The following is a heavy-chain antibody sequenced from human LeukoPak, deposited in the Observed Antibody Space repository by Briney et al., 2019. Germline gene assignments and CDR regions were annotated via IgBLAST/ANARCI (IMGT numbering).Heavy chain of an antibody. CDR3: AKDVVTTVTTGAFDI. Sequence: GRSLRLSCAASGFTFDDYAMHWVRQAPGKGLEWVSGISWNSGSIGYADSVKGRFTISRDNAKNSLYLQMNSLRAEDTALYYCAKDVVTTVTTGAFDIWGQGTMVTVSS. D-gene: IGHD4-11*01. CDR2: ISWNSGSI. CDR1: GFTFDDYA. V-gene: IGHV3-9*01. J-gene: IGHJ3*02.